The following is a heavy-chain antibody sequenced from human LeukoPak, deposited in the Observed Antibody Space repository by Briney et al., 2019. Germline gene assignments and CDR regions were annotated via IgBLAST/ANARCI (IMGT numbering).Heavy chain of an antibody. J-gene: IGHJ3*02. Sequence: SGGSLRLSCAASGFTFDDYAMHWVRQAPGKGLEWVSGISWNSGRTGYADSVKGRFTISRDNAMNSLYLQMNSLRAEDTALYYCVKDMVAARKSRGAFDIWGQGTMVTVSS. CDR2: ISWNSGRT. CDR1: GFTFDDYA. V-gene: IGHV3-9*01. D-gene: IGHD2-15*01. CDR3: VKDMVAARKSRGAFDI.